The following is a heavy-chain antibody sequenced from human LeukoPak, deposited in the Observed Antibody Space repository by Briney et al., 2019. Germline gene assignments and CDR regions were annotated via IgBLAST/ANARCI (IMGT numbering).Heavy chain of an antibody. Sequence: QSGGSLRLSCAASGFTFSSYGMHWVRQAPGKGLEWVAFIRYDGSNKYYADSVKGRFTISRDNSKNTLYLQMNSLRAEDTAVYYCANPSSGYYGAFDIWGQGTMVTVSS. CDR2: IRYDGSNK. J-gene: IGHJ3*02. CDR3: ANPSSGYYGAFDI. V-gene: IGHV3-30*02. CDR1: GFTFSSYG. D-gene: IGHD3-22*01.